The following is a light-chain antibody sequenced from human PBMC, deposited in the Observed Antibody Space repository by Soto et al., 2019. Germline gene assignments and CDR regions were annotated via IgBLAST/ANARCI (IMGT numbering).Light chain of an antibody. J-gene: IGLJ3*02. CDR2: STN. Sequence: QTVVTQEPSFSVSPGGTVTLTCGLSSGSVSTTYYPSWYQQTPGQAPRTLIYSTNTRSSGVPDRFSGSILGNTAALTITGAQAEDESDYYCVLFMGSGISTFGGGTQLTVL. CDR1: SGSVSTTYY. CDR3: VLFMGSGIST. V-gene: IGLV8-61*01.